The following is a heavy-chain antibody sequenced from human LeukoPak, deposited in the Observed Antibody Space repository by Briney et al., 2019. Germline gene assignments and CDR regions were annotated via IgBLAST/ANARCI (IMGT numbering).Heavy chain of an antibody. CDR3: ARTLYYYGSGYYFDY. Sequence: GASVKVSCKASGYTFTTYDISWVRQAPGQGLEWMGWISAYNGNTNYAQKLQGRVTMTTDTSTSTAYMDLRSLRSDDTAVYYCARTLYYYGSGYYFDYWGQGTLVTVSS. CDR1: GYTFTTYD. CDR2: ISAYNGNT. D-gene: IGHD3-10*01. J-gene: IGHJ4*02. V-gene: IGHV1-18*01.